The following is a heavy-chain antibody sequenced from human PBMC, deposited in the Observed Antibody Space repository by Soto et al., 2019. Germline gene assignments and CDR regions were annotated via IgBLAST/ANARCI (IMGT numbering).Heavy chain of an antibody. D-gene: IGHD3-10*01. V-gene: IGHV4-39*01. CDR1: GGSISSSSYY. CDR3: AGYSGRYYYYGMDV. CDR2: IYYSGST. J-gene: IGHJ6*02. Sequence: SETLSLTCTVSGGSISSSSYYWGWIRQPPGKGLEWIGSIYYSGSTYYNPSLKSRVTISVDTSKNQFSLKLSSVTAADTAVYYCAGYSGRYYYYGMDVWGQGTTVTVSS.